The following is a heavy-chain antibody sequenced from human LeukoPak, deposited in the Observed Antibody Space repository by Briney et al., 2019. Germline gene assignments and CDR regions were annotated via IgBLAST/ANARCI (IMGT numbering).Heavy chain of an antibody. V-gene: IGHV3-30*18. CDR3: AKGGGYTPPAHYYYYGMDV. D-gene: IGHD5-18*01. CDR1: GFTFSSYG. Sequence: SGGSLRLSCAASGFTFSSYGMHWVRQAPGKGLEWVAVISYDGSNKYYADSVKGRFTISRDNSKNTLYLQMNSLRAEDTAVYYCAKGGGYTPPAHYYYYGMDVWGQGTTVTVSS. CDR2: ISYDGSNK. J-gene: IGHJ6*02.